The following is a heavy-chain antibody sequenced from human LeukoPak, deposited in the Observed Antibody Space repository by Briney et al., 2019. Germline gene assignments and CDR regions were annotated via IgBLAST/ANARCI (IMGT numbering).Heavy chain of an antibody. CDR1: GYTFTSYY. CDR2: INPSGGST. D-gene: IGHD2-21*02. V-gene: IGHV1-46*01. Sequence: VASVKVSCKASGYTFTSYYTHWVRQAPGQGLEWMGIINPSGGSTSYAQKFQGRVTMTRDTSTSTVYMELSSLRSEDTAVYYCARGNRIVVVTAIPGGYFDYWGQGTLVTVSS. CDR3: ARGNRIVVVTAIPGGYFDY. J-gene: IGHJ4*02.